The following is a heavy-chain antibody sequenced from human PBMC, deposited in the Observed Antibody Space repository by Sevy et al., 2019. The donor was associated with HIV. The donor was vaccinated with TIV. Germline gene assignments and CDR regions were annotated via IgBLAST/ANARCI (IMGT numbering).Heavy chain of an antibody. Sequence: GGYLRLSCAASGFTFSSYAMHWVRQAPGKGLEWVAVISYDGSNKYYADSVKGRFTISRDNSKNTLYLQMNSLRAEDTAVYYCARGDIVVVPAAIPTWDYWGQGTLVTVSS. J-gene: IGHJ4*02. CDR2: ISYDGSNK. CDR1: GFTFSSYA. D-gene: IGHD2-2*02. CDR3: ARGDIVVVPAAIPTWDY. V-gene: IGHV3-30-3*01.